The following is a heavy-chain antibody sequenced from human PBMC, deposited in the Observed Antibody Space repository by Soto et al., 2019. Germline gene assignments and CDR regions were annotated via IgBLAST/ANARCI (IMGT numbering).Heavy chain of an antibody. V-gene: IGHV4-31*03. D-gene: IGHD2-2*01. J-gene: IGHJ6*02. CDR3: ARDLFSRGLPPYYYGMDV. CDR2: IYYSGST. CDR1: CGSISSGGYY. Sequence: PSETPSLTCTFSCGSISSGGYYWSWIRQHPGKGLEWIGDIYYSGSTYYNPSLKSRVTISVDTSKNQFSLKLSSVTAADTAVYYCARDLFSRGLPPYYYGMDVWGQGTTVTVSS.